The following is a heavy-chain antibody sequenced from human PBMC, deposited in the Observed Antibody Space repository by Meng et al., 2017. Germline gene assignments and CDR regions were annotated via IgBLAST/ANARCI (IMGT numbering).Heavy chain of an antibody. Sequence: SETLSLTCTVSGGSISSSSYYWGWIRQPPGKGLEWIGSIYYSGSTYYNPSLKSRVTISVDTSKNQFSLKLSSVTAADTAVYYCARFGGRYYYDSSAAGDYWGQGTLVTVSS. CDR3: ARFGGRYYYDSSAAGDY. V-gene: IGHV4-39*07. CDR1: GGSISSSSYY. J-gene: IGHJ4*02. CDR2: IYYSGST. D-gene: IGHD3-22*01.